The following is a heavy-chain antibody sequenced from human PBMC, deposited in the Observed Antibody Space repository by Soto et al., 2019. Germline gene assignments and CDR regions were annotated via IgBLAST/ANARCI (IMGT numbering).Heavy chain of an antibody. CDR1: GFTFSSYA. CDR2: ISGSGGST. Sequence: EVQLLESGGGLVQPGGSLRLSCAASGFTFSSYAMGWVRQAPGKGLEWVSAISGSGGSTYYADSVKGRFTISRDNSKNTLYLQMNSLRAEDTAVYYCAKVGRSSWYFDYWGQGTLVTVSS. V-gene: IGHV3-23*01. J-gene: IGHJ4*02. CDR3: AKVGRSSWYFDY. D-gene: IGHD6-13*01.